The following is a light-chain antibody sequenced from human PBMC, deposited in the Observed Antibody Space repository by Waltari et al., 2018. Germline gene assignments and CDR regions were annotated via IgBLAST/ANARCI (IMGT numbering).Light chain of an antibody. CDR3: STIDSILDAWV. CDR1: YNNVGTSA. J-gene: IGLJ3*02. V-gene: IGLV1-40*01. Sequence: QSTVTQEASVFGTVGQKVTLSCSGDYNNVGTSAVGWHQQISHGAPKTVMFGSSPPSGIPGRFSGSKSGTTATLTISGLQPEDEAVYCCSTIDSILDAWVFGGGTKLTVL. CDR2: GSS.